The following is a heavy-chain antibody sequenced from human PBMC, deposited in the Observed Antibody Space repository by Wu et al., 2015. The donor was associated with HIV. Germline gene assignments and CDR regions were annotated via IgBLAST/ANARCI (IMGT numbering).Heavy chain of an antibody. J-gene: IGHJ3*02. V-gene: IGHV1-2*02. CDR1: GYTFTGYY. CDR2: INSNGGGT. CDR3: ARVISSWPSGAFDI. Sequence: QVQLVQSGAEVKKPGASVKVSCKASGYTFTGYYIHWVRQAPGQGLEWMGSINSNGGGTNYAQNFQGRVTISRDTYLRTVYLEVRGLTFDDSAVFYCARVISSWPSGAFDIWGQGTLVIVSS. D-gene: IGHD3-3*02.